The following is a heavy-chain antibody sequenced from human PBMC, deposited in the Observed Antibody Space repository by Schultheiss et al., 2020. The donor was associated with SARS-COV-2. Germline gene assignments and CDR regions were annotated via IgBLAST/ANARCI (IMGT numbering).Heavy chain of an antibody. Sequence: SETLSLTCTVSGGSISSYYWSWIRQPPGKGLEWIGSIYYSGSTYYNPSLKSRVTISVDTSKNQFSLRLSSLTAADTAVFYCASEGPYDFWSGYQKNFYYFGMDVWGQGTTVTVSS. CDR1: GGSISSYY. CDR2: IYYSGST. CDR3: ASEGPYDFWSGYQKNFYYFGMDV. J-gene: IGHJ6*02. D-gene: IGHD3-3*01. V-gene: IGHV4-39*01.